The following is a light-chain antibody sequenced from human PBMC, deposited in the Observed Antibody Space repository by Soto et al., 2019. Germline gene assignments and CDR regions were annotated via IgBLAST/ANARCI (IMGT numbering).Light chain of an antibody. CDR3: SSYTSSSTVV. J-gene: IGLJ2*01. V-gene: IGLV2-14*01. CDR1: SSDVGGYNY. Sequence: QSALTQPASVSGSPGQSITISCTGTSSDVGGYNYVSWYQQHPGKAPELMIYEVSNRPSGVSNRFSGFKSGNTASLTISGLQAEDEDDYYCSSYTSSSTVVFGGGTKLTVL. CDR2: EVS.